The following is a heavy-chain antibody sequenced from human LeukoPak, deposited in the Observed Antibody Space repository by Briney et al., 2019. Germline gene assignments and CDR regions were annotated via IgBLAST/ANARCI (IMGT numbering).Heavy chain of an antibody. CDR3: AKDHYLYYYDNSGLDI. J-gene: IGHJ3*02. CDR1: GGSISSYY. D-gene: IGHD3-22*01. CDR2: IYTSGKT. V-gene: IGHV4-4*07. Sequence: SETLSLTCTVSGGSISSYYWSWLRQPAGKGLEWIGRIYTSGKTNYNPSLKSRVTMSLDTSKNQFSLKLSSVTAADTAVYYCAKDHYLYYYDNSGLDIWGQGTMVTVSP.